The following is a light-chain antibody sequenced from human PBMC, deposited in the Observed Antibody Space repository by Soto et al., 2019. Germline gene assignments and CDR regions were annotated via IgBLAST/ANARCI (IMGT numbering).Light chain of an antibody. CDR2: DAS. Sequence: EIVLTQSPGTLSLSPWERATLSCRASQSVGRRYLAWYQQKPGQAPRLLIYDASNRATGIPARFSGSGSGTDFTLTISSLEPEDFAVYYCQQRSNWPKTFGQGTKVDIK. CDR1: QSVGRRY. V-gene: IGKV3-11*01. CDR3: QQRSNWPKT. J-gene: IGKJ1*01.